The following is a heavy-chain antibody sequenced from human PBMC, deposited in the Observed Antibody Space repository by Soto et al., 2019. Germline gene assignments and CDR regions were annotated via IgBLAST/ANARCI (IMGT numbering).Heavy chain of an antibody. CDR3: ARHEKAQLSITIFGVVTKEGWLDP. D-gene: IGHD3-3*01. CDR2: IDPSDSYT. CDR1: GYSFTSYW. J-gene: IGHJ5*02. V-gene: IGHV5-10-1*01. Sequence: PGESLKISCKGSGYSFTSYWISWVRQMPGKGLEWMGRIDPSDSYTNYSPSFQGHVTISADKSISTAYLQWSSLKASDTAMYYCARHEKAQLSITIFGVVTKEGWLDPWGQGTLVTVSS.